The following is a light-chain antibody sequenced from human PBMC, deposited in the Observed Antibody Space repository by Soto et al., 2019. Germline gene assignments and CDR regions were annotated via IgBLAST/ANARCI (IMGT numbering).Light chain of an antibody. CDR1: SGSIASND. V-gene: IGLV6-57*03. J-gene: IGLJ7*01. Sequence: NFMLTQPHSVSESPGKTVTISCTRSSGSIASNDVQWYQQRPGSAPTTVIYEDNPRPSGVPDRFSGSIDSSSNSDSLTISGLKTEDEADYYGQSYDSSNLRVFGGGTQLTVL. CDR3: QSYDSSNLRV. CDR2: EDN.